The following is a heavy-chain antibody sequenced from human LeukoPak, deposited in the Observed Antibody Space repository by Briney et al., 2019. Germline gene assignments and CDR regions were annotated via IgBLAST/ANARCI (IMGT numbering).Heavy chain of an antibody. CDR1: GFTFSSYE. J-gene: IGHJ4*02. D-gene: IGHD1-26*01. CDR3: ARDWGGSYGIYFDY. Sequence: GGSLRLPCAASGFTFSSYEMNWVRQAPGKGLEWVSYISSSGSTIYYADSVKDRFTISRDNAKNSLYLQMNSLRAEDTAVYYCARDWGGSYGIYFDYWGQGTLVTVSS. CDR2: ISSSGSTI. V-gene: IGHV3-48*03.